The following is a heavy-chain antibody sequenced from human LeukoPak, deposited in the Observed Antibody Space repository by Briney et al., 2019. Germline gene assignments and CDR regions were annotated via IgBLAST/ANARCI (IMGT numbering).Heavy chain of an antibody. CDR1: GGSISSNNW. D-gene: IGHD6-13*01. CDR2: IYHSGHT. CDR3: ARVTGYRIEDYFDY. V-gene: IGHV4-4*02. Sequence: PSETLSLTCGVSGGSISSNNWWSWVRQPPGKGLEWIGEIYHSGHTNYNPSLKSRVTLSVDESKNQFSLQLSSMTAADTAVYYCARVTGYRIEDYFDYWGQGTLVTVSS. J-gene: IGHJ4*02.